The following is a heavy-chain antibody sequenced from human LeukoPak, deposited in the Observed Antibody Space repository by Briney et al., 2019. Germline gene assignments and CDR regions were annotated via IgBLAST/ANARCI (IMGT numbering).Heavy chain of an antibody. V-gene: IGHV1-69*05. CDR2: IIPIFGTA. Sequence: GASVKVSCKASGYTFTGYYMHWVRQAPGQGLEWMGRIIPIFGTANYAQKFQGRVTITTDESTSTAYMELSSLRSEDTAVYYCARVKDYYDSSGLQNRYYFDYWGQGTLVTVSS. CDR3: ARVKDYYDSSGLQNRYYFDY. D-gene: IGHD3-22*01. CDR1: GYTFTGYY. J-gene: IGHJ4*02.